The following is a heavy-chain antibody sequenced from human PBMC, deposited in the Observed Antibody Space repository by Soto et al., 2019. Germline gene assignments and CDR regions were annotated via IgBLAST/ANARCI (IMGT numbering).Heavy chain of an antibody. CDR2: MNPNSGNT. CDR1: RYTFISYD. Sequence: QVQLVQSGAEVKKSGASVKVSCKASRYTFISYDINWVRQATGQGLEWMGWMNPNSGNTGYAQKFQGRITMNRNTSMNTAYMELSSLRSEDTAVYYCARGQEVWWNAGPLGLRGLDLWGQGTTFTVSS. V-gene: IGHV1-8*01. J-gene: IGHJ6*02. D-gene: IGHD3-16*01. CDR3: ARGQEVWWNAGPLGLRGLDL.